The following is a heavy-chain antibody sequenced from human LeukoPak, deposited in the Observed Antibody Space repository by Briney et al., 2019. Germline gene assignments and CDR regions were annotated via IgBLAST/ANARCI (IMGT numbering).Heavy chain of an antibody. D-gene: IGHD6-13*01. V-gene: IGHV3-21*01. CDR1: GFTFSSYS. Sequence: GGSLRLSCAASGFTFSSYSMNWVRQAPGKGLEWVSSISSSSSYIYYADSVKGRFTISRDNAKNSLYLQMNSLRAEHTAVYYCARDRGSSWYPLWGKGTTVTVSS. CDR2: ISSSSSYI. J-gene: IGHJ6*04. CDR3: ARDRGSSWYPL.